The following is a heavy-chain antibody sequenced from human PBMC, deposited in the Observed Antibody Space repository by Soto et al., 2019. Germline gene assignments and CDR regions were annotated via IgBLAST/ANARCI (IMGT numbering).Heavy chain of an antibody. CDR2: SYYSGST. V-gene: IGHV4-39*01. J-gene: IGHJ4*02. D-gene: IGHD2-15*01. CDR1: AGSIRSSSYY. CDR3: ARRLGYCSGDSCRIGY. Sequence: QLQLQESGPGLVKPSETLSLTCTVAAGSIRSSSYYWGGIRQPPGKGLEWVGSSYYSGSTYYNLSLKSQVTMSVDTSQNQFALRRCSVTDADNTVYFCARRLGYCSGDSCRIGYCGQGSLVTVSS.